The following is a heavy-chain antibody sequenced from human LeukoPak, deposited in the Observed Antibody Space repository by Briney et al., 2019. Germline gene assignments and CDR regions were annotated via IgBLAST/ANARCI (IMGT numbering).Heavy chain of an antibody. Sequence: ASVKVSCKASGYTFTSYAIHWVRQAPGQRLEWMAWINAANGNTKYSQKFQGRVTITTDTSASTAYMELSSLRSEDTAIYYCAKPTSGGWSSFDYWGQGTLVTVSS. CDR2: INAANGNT. CDR3: AKPTSGGWSSFDY. V-gene: IGHV1-3*01. J-gene: IGHJ4*02. D-gene: IGHD6-19*01. CDR1: GYTFTSYA.